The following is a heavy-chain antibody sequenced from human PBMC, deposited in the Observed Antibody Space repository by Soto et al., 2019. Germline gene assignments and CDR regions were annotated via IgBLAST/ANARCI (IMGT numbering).Heavy chain of an antibody. CDR2: IFWNDER. V-gene: IGHV2-26*01. Sequence: QVTLKESGPVLVKPTETLTLTCTVSGFSLSKARMGVSWIRQPPGKALEWLAHIFWNDERSYNTSLKSRLTISRDTSKSQVVLTMTNVDPVDTGTYFCARALREELLIYYFDSWGQGTLVTVSS. J-gene: IGHJ4*02. D-gene: IGHD1-7*01. CDR3: ARALREELLIYYFDS. CDR1: GFSLSKARMG.